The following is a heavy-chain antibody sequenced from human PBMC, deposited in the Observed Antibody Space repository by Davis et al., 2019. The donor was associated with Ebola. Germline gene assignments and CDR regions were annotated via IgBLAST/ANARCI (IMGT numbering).Heavy chain of an antibody. D-gene: IGHD5-24*01. J-gene: IGHJ3*02. CDR2: IYYSGST. V-gene: IGHV4-39*01. CDR3: ARLRWKRDAFDI. CDR1: GCSLSSSSYY. Sequence: SETLSLTCTVSGCSLSSSSYYWGWIRQPPGKGLEWIGSIYYSGSTYYNPSLKSRVTISVDTSKNQFSLKLSSVTAADTAVYYCARLRWKRDAFDIWGQGTMVTVSS.